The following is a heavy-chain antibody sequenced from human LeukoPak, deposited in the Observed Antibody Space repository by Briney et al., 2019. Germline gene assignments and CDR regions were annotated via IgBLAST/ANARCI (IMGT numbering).Heavy chain of an antibody. J-gene: IGHJ4*02. CDR2: IIPMLDTA. CDR3: ARETNAVTGFDH. D-gene: IGHD4-23*01. CDR1: GGAFSNYA. Sequence: PQASVKVSCKTSGGAFSNYAISWVRQAPGQGLEWMGGIIPMLDTANYAQKFQGRVTITAGESPSTAYMELSGLTSEDTAVYYCARETNAVTGFDHWGQGTLITVSS. V-gene: IGHV1-69*13.